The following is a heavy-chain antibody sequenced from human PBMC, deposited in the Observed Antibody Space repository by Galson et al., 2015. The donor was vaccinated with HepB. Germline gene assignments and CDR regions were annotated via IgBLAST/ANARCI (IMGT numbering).Heavy chain of an antibody. J-gene: IGHJ3*01. CDR1: GFKFSSYA. D-gene: IGHD2-21*01. Sequence: SLRLSCAASGFKFSSYATTWVRQAPGKGLEWVSSISASGDSTYYADSVKGRFFISRDNSKNTLFLHLNNLRVEDTAVYYCTKLTGYCGPSDALDFWGQGTVVTVSS. CDR2: ISASGDST. CDR3: TKLTGYCGPSDALDF. V-gene: IGHV3-23*01.